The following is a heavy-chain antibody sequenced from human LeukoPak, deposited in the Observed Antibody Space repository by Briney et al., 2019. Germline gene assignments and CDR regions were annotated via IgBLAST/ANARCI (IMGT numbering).Heavy chain of an antibody. V-gene: IGHV3-23*01. CDR2: ISGSGGTT. J-gene: IGHJ4*02. CDR1: GSTFSSYA. D-gene: IGHD2-15*01. Sequence: GGSLRLSCAASGSTFSSYAMSWARQAPGKGLEWVSAISGSGGTTYYADSVKGRFTISRDNSKNTLYVQMNSLRAGDTAVYYCTKSGVVAPLSYFDYWGQGTLVTVSS. CDR3: TKSGVVAPLSYFDY.